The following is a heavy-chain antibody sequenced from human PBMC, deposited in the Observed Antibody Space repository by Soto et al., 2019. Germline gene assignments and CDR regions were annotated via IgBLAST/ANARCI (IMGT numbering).Heavy chain of an antibody. Sequence: ASVKVSCKASGYTFTSYGISWVRQAPGQGLEWMGWISAYNGNTNYAQKLQGRVTMTTDTSTSTAYMELRSLRSDDTAVYYCARLGRWVSYGSGTGVDYYYYYYMDVWGEGTTVTVSS. J-gene: IGHJ6*03. D-gene: IGHD3-10*01. CDR2: ISAYNGNT. CDR3: ARLGRWVSYGSGTGVDYYYYYYMDV. CDR1: GYTFTSYG. V-gene: IGHV1-18*01.